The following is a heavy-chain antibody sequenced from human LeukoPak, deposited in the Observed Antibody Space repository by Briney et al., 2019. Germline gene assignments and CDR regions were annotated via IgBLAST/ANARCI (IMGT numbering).Heavy chain of an antibody. CDR3: AKDRNPTTTRIYYFDY. CDR2: ISGSGGST. Sequence: GGSLRLSCAASGFTFSSYAMSWVRQAPGKGLEWVSAISGSGGSTYYADSVKGRFTIPRDNSKNTLYLQMNSLRAEDTAVYYCAKDRNPTTTRIYYFDYWGQGTLVTVSS. J-gene: IGHJ4*02. V-gene: IGHV3-23*01. CDR1: GFTFSSYA. D-gene: IGHD2-15*01.